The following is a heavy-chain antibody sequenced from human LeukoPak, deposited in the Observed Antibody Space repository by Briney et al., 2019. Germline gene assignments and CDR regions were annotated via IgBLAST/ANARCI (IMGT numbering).Heavy chain of an antibody. J-gene: IGHJ4*02. V-gene: IGHV1-2*02. CDR2: IHPNSGAT. CDR1: GYTFTDYY. CDR3: ARDMGRYSGYDYDY. D-gene: IGHD5-12*01. Sequence: ASVTVSSKTSGYTFTDYYLHWVRQAPGQGLEWVGWIHPNSGATHYAQKFQGRLTMTRDTSISTVYMELTRLRSDDTAVYYCARDMGRYSGYDYDYWGQGTLVT.